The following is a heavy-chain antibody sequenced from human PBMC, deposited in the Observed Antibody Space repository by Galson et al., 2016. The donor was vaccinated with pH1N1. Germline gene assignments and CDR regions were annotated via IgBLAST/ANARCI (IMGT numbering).Heavy chain of an antibody. J-gene: IGHJ4*01. CDR2: INHAETA. CDR1: GASFNRYF. Sequence: LSLTCAVSGASFNRYFWSWLRQSPVKGLEWIGEINHAETANYNPSLKSRVRISVDASKKQLTLTLDSVTAADTAIYYCARGSILFRFGSETSYQAIHYFEFWGHGTPVPVSS. V-gene: IGHV4-34*01. CDR3: ARGSILFRFGSETSYQAIHYFEF. D-gene: IGHD3-16*01.